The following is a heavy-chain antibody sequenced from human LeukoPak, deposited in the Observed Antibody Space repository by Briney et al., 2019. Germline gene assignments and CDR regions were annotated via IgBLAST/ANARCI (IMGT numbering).Heavy chain of an antibody. D-gene: IGHD6-19*01. Sequence: GGSLRLSCAASGFTFSSYEMNWVRQAPGKGLEWVSYISSSGSTIYYADSVKGRFTISRDNAKNSLYLQMNSLRAEDTAVYYCTRGRSSGWNNWFDPWGQGTLVTVSS. CDR2: ISSSGSTI. J-gene: IGHJ5*02. V-gene: IGHV3-48*03. CDR1: GFTFSSYE. CDR3: TRGRSSGWNNWFDP.